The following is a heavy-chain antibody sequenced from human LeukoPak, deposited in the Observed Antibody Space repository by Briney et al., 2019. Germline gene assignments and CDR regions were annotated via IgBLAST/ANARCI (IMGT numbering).Heavy chain of an antibody. CDR3: ARRSTIFGVVIYFDY. J-gene: IGHJ4*02. Sequence: GGSLRLSCAASGFMFSDYYMIWTRQAPGKGLEWVSYISNSGNTIYYADSVKGRFTISRDNAKNSLYLQMNSLRAEDTAMYYCARRSTIFGVVIYFDYWGQGTLVTVSS. CDR2: ISNSGNTI. CDR1: GFMFSDYY. V-gene: IGHV3-11*04. D-gene: IGHD3-3*02.